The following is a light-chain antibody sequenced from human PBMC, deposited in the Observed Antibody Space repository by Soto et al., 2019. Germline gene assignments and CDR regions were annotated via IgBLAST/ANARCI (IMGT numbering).Light chain of an antibody. CDR1: SSNIGSNT. V-gene: IGLV1-44*01. J-gene: IGLJ2*01. Sequence: QSVLTQPPSASGTPGQRVTISCSGSSSNIGSNTVNWYQQLPGTATKLLIYRNNQRPPGVPDRFSGSKSGTSASLAISGLLSEDEGDYYCAAWDDSLNGPVFGGGTKLTVL. CDR2: RNN. CDR3: AAWDDSLNGPV.